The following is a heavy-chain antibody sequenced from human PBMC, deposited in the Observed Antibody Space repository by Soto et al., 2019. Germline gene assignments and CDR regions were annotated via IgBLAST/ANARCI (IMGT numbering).Heavy chain of an antibody. V-gene: IGHV3-73*01. Sequence: GGSLRLSCAASGFTFSGSAMHWVRQASGKGLEWVGRIRSKANSYATAYAASVKGRFTISRDDSKNTAYLQMNSLKTEDTAVYYCTKSLHYDFWSGYPHDAFDIWGQGTMVTVSS. CDR2: IRSKANSYAT. D-gene: IGHD3-3*01. J-gene: IGHJ3*02. CDR3: TKSLHYDFWSGYPHDAFDI. CDR1: GFTFSGSA.